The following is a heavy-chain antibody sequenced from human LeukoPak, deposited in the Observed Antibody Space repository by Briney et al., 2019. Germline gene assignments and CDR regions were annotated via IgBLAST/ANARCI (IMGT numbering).Heavy chain of an antibody. Sequence: PSETLSLTCAVYGGSFSGYYWSWIRQPPGKGLEWIGEINHSGSTNYNPSLKSRVTISVDTSKNQFSLKLSPVTAADTAVYYCARRKVAAAGRGLFDYWGQGALVTVSS. D-gene: IGHD6-13*01. J-gene: IGHJ4*02. CDR3: ARRKVAAAGRGLFDY. CDR2: INHSGST. V-gene: IGHV4-34*01. CDR1: GGSFSGYY.